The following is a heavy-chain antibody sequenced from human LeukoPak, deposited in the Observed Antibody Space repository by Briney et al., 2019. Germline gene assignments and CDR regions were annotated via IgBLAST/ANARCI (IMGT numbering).Heavy chain of an antibody. D-gene: IGHD5-24*01. J-gene: IGHJ3*02. CDR2: INSDGSTT. CDR3: AREVRWLYAFDI. CDR1: GLTFSSYW. Sequence: GGSLRLSCAASGLTFSSYWMHWVRQAPGKGLVWVSRINSDGSTTTYADSVKGRFTISRDNAKNTLYLQMNSLRAEDTAVYYCAREVRWLYAFDIWGQGTMVTVSS. V-gene: IGHV3-74*01.